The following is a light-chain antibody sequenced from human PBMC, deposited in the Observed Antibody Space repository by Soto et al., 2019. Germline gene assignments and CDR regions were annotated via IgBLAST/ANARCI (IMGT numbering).Light chain of an antibody. V-gene: IGKV1-33*01. CDR3: QHYDNLPL. Sequence: DIQMTQSPSSLSASVGDRVTITCQASHDISNYLNWYQQKPGKSPKLLIYDASNLETGVPSRFSRSGSGTDFTFTISSLQPEDIATYYCQHYDNLPLFGQGTRLEIK. CDR2: DAS. CDR1: HDISNY. J-gene: IGKJ5*01.